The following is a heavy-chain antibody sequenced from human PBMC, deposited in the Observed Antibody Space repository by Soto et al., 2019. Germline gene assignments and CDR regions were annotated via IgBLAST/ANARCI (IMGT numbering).Heavy chain of an antibody. J-gene: IGHJ4*02. Sequence: EVQLVESGGGLVQPGGSLRLSCAASGFTFSSYWMHWVRQAPGKGLVWVSRIRTDGSDTTYADSVKGRFTISRDNAKNTLYLQMNSLRVEDTAVYYCARETSGPHLYSDYWGKGTLVAVSS. CDR1: GFTFSSYW. V-gene: IGHV3-74*01. CDR2: IRTDGSDT. CDR3: ARETSGPHLYSDY. D-gene: IGHD2-15*01.